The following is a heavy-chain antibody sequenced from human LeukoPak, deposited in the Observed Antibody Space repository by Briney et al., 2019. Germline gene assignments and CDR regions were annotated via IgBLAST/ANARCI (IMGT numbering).Heavy chain of an antibody. CDR2: IYYSGST. V-gene: IGHV4-59*12. CDR3: ARVALDYYDTSGYLSL. D-gene: IGHD3-22*01. J-gene: IGHJ4*02. CDR1: GGSISSYY. Sequence: PSETLSLTCTVSGGSISSYYWSWIRQPPGKGLEWIGYIYYSGSTNYNPSLKSRVTISVDTSKNQFTLKLSSVTAADTAVYYCARVALDYYDTSGYLSLWGQGTLVTVSS.